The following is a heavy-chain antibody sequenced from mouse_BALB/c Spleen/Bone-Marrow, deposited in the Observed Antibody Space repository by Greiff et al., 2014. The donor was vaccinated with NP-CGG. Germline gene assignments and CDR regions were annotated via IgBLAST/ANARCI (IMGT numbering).Heavy chain of an antibody. CDR3: ARITTATGAMDY. Sequence: VKLMESGPGLVAPSQTLSISCTVSGFSLTSYGVHWVRQPPGKGLEWLGVIWADGSTNYNSALMSRLSIDKDNSKSQVFLKMNNLQTDDTAMYYCARITTATGAMDYWGQGTSVTVSS. J-gene: IGHJ4*01. CDR1: GFSLTSYG. D-gene: IGHD1-2*01. V-gene: IGHV2-9*02. CDR2: IWADGST.